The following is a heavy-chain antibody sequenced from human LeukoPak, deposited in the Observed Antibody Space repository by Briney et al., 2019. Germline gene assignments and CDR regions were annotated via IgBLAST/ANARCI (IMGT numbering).Heavy chain of an antibody. V-gene: IGHV4-39*07. Sequence: PSETLSLTCTVSGGSISSSSYYWGWIRQPPGKGLEWIGSIYYSGSTYYNPSLKSRVTISVDTSKNQFSLKLSSVTAADTAVYFCARGPYSYDSSGASDIWGQGTMVTVSS. D-gene: IGHD3-22*01. J-gene: IGHJ3*02. CDR1: GGSISSSSYY. CDR3: ARGPYSYDSSGASDI. CDR2: IYYSGST.